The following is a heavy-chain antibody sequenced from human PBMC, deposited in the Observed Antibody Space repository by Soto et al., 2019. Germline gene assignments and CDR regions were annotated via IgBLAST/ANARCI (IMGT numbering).Heavy chain of an antibody. V-gene: IGHV3-48*02. CDR2: INSGSGAL. D-gene: IGHD2-15*01. J-gene: IGHJ3*02. CDR3: ARDDCSGGSCYGGFDI. Sequence: LRLSCAASGFSFSSYAINWVRQAPGKGLEWVSYINSGSGALYYADSVKGRFTISRDNAKNSLYLQMNSLRDEDTAMYFCARDDCSGGSCYGGFDIWGQGTMVTVSS. CDR1: GFSFSSYA.